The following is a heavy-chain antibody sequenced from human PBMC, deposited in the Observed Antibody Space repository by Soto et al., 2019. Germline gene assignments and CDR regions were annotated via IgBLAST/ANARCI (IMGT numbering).Heavy chain of an antibody. J-gene: IGHJ4*02. CDR2: IYWDDDK. CDR1: GFSFTTDGMG. D-gene: IGHD2-21*02. CDR3: AYLYWAASGIRYYFDY. V-gene: IGHV2-5*02. Sequence: QITLKESGPTLVKPTQTLPLTCTFSGFSFTTDGMGVGWIRQPPGKALEWLALIYWDDDKRYSASLKSRLTITKDASRNHVVLTLTNMDPADTATYYCAYLYWAASGIRYYFDYWGQGTLVTVSS.